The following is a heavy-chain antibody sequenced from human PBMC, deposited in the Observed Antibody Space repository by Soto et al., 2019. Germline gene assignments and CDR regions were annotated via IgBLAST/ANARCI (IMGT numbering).Heavy chain of an antibody. Sequence: GGSLRLSCAASGFTFNSYWMHWVRQAPGKGLVWVSRMNTDGTYTSYADSVKGRFTISRDNAKNTVYLQMNSLRPEDTAVYYCARSYDSWGQGTLVTVSS. CDR1: GFTFNSYW. CDR3: ARSYDS. CDR2: MNTDGTYT. V-gene: IGHV3-74*01. D-gene: IGHD5-12*01. J-gene: IGHJ5*02.